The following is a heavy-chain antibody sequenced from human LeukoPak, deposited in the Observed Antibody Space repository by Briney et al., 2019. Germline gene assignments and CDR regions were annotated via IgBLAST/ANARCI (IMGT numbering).Heavy chain of an antibody. D-gene: IGHD1-26*01. V-gene: IGHV3-23*01. Sequence: GGSLRLSCAASGFTFTNYAMTWVRQAPGKGLEWVSTITASDHNTHYADSVKGRFTISRDNSKNTLYLQVNSLRAEDTAVYYCARDWDVDYWGQGTLVTVSS. J-gene: IGHJ4*02. CDR3: ARDWDVDY. CDR1: GFTFTNYA. CDR2: ITASDHNT.